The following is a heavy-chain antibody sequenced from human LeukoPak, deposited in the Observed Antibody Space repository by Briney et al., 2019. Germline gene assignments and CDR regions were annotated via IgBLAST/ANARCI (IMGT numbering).Heavy chain of an antibody. CDR1: GFTFSSYG. CDR2: ISYDGGNK. V-gene: IGHV3-30*03. J-gene: IGHJ4*02. Sequence: PGRSLRRSCAASGFTFSSYGMHWVRQAPGKGLEWVAVISYDGGNKYYADSVKGRFTISRDNSKNTLYLQMNSLRAEDTAVYYCATDRDYYYDSSGVEPFDYWGQGTLVTVSS. CDR3: ATDRDYYYDSSGVEPFDY. D-gene: IGHD3-22*01.